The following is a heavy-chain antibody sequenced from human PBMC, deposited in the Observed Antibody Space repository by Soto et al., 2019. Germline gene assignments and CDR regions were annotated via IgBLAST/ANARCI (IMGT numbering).Heavy chain of an antibody. CDR2: IWYDGSNK. D-gene: IGHD2-2*01. Sequence: QVQLVESGGGVVQPGRSLSLSCAASGFTFSSYGMHWVRQAPGKGLEWVAVIWYDGSNKYYADSVKGRFTISRDNSQNTLYLQMNSLRAEDTAVYYCARGTDAMAIYYFDYWGQGTLVTVSS. CDR3: ARGTDAMAIYYFDY. J-gene: IGHJ4*02. V-gene: IGHV3-33*01. CDR1: GFTFSSYG.